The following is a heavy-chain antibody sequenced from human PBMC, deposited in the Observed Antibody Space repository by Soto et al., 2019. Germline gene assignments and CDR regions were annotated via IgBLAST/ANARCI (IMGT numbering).Heavy chain of an antibody. D-gene: IGHD4-17*01. CDR3: ATRTSGDYPYFDY. CDR2: IYSGGGT. Sequence: EVQLVESGGDLVQPGGSLRLSCAASGFTVSRKYMTWVRQAPGKGLEWVSLIYSGGGTYYAGSVKGRFTISRDNSKNTLHLQMNSLRAEDTAVYYCATRTSGDYPYFDYWGQGTLVTVSS. J-gene: IGHJ4*02. CDR1: GFTVSRKY. V-gene: IGHV3-66*01.